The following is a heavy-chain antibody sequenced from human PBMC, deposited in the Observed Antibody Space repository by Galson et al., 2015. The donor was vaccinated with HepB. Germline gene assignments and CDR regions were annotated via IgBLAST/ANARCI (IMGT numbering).Heavy chain of an antibody. J-gene: IGHJ4*02. Sequence: ALVKPTQTLTLTCTFSGFSLSTSGVGVGWIRQPPGKALEWLALIYWDDDKRYSPSLKSRLTITKDTSKNQVVLTMTNMDPVDTATYYCAHRPSDMGYDYVWGSYRSFYFDYWGQGTLVTVSS. D-gene: IGHD3-16*02. CDR3: AHRPSDMGYDYVWGSYRSFYFDY. CDR1: GFSLSTSGVG. CDR2: IYWDDDK. V-gene: IGHV2-5*02.